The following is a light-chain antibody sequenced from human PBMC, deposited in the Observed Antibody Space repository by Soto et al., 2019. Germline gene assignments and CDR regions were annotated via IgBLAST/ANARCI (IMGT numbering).Light chain of an antibody. V-gene: IGKV3-11*01. CDR2: GAS. Sequence: EVHLTQSPATLSLSPGERATLSCRASQNVRTFLDWYQQKPGQAPRLLIYGASNRATGIPARFSGSGSGTDFTLTIISLEPEDFAVYYCQQHSHWPPWTFGQGTRVEIK. CDR3: QQHSHWPPWT. CDR1: QNVRTF. J-gene: IGKJ1*01.